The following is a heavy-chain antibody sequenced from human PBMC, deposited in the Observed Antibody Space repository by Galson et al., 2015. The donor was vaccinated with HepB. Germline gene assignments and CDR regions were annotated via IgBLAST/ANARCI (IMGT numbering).Heavy chain of an antibody. CDR1: GFTFSDHY. CDR2: TRNKANSYTT. J-gene: IGHJ4*02. V-gene: IGHV3-72*01. D-gene: IGHD1-1*01. CDR3: ARVKTGNAWHFDY. Sequence: SLRLSCAASGFTFSDHYMDWIRQAPGKGLEWVGRTRNKANSYTTEYAASVKGRFTISRDDSKNSLYLQMNSLKTEDTAVYYCARVKTGNAWHFDYWGQGTLVTVSS.